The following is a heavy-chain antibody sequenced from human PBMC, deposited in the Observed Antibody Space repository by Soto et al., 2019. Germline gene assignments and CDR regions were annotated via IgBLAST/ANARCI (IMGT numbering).Heavy chain of an antibody. CDR1: GFTFSSYA. J-gene: IGHJ4*02. D-gene: IGHD6-6*01. CDR3: AKSRPSSSSVVDY. Sequence: EVQLLESGGGLVQPGGSLRLSCVASGFTFSSYAMSWVRQAPGKGLEWVSVISGSGGSTYYADSVKGRFTISRDNSKNTLYLQMHSLRAQDTAVYYCAKSRPSSSSVVDYWGQGTLVTVSS. CDR2: ISGSGGST. V-gene: IGHV3-23*01.